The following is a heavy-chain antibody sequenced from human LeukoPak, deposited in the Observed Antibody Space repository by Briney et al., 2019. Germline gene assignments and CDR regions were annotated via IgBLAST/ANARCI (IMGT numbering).Heavy chain of an antibody. CDR1: GFTFSSYA. J-gene: IGHJ3*02. CDR2: IGHSGHTT. Sequence: AGSLRLSCAASGFTFSSYAMSWVRQAPGKGLELVSAIGHSGHTTYYANSVKGRLTISRDNSKNTLYLQMNSLRTEDTAVYYCAKTNFEYCSGGSCFDAFDIWGQGTRVTVSS. V-gene: IGHV3-23*01. CDR3: AKTNFEYCSGGSCFDAFDI. D-gene: IGHD2-15*01.